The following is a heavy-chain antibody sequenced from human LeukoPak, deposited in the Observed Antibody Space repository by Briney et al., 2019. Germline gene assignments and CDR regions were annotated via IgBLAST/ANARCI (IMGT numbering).Heavy chain of an antibody. V-gene: IGHV3-30*18. CDR3: AKIGDSSSWYGVSLDYYYGMDV. D-gene: IGHD6-13*01. J-gene: IGHJ6*02. CDR2: ISYDGSNK. Sequence: GGSLRLSCAASGFTFSSYEMNWVRQAPGKGLEWVAVISYDGSNKYYADSVKGRFTISRDNSKNTLYLQMNSLRAEDTAVYYCAKIGDSSSWYGVSLDYYYGMDVWGQGTTVTVSS. CDR1: GFTFSSYE.